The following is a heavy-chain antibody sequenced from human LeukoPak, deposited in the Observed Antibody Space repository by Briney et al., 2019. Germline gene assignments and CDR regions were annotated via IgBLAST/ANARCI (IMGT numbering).Heavy chain of an antibody. J-gene: IGHJ6*02. CDR3: TRDHGLDV. V-gene: IGHV3-9*01. CDR2: ISWNSGSI. CDR1: GFTFDDYA. Sequence: SGGSLRLSCAASGFTFDDYAMHWVRQAPGKGLEWVSGISWNSGSIGYADSVKGRFTISRDNAKNMLYLEMNSLRVEDTAVYFCTRDHGLDVWGQGTTVTVSS.